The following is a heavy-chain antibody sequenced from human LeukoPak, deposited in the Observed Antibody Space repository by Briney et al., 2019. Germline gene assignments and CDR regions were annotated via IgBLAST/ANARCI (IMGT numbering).Heavy chain of an antibody. V-gene: IGHV4-38-2*02. CDR3: ARVGAHYDSSGLYAFDI. D-gene: IGHD3-22*01. CDR1: GYSISSGYY. Sequence: SETLSLTCTVSGYSISSGYYWGWIRQPPGKGLEWIGSIYHSGSTYYNPSLKSRVTISVDTSKNQFSLKLSSVTAADTAVYYCARVGAHYDSSGLYAFDIWGQGTMVTVSS. J-gene: IGHJ3*02. CDR2: IYHSGST.